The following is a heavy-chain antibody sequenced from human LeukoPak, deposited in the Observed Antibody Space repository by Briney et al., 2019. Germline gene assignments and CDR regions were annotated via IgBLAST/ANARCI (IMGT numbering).Heavy chain of an antibody. J-gene: IGHJ4*02. V-gene: IGHV3-23*01. CDR1: GFTFSDYA. CDR2: ISDSAGRT. D-gene: IGHD6-19*01. CDR3: AKESSGWSKFDY. Sequence: GGSLRLSCAASGFTFSDYAMSWVRQAPGKGLEWVSTISDSAGRTYYAGSVKGRFTISRDNSKNTLYLQMNSLRAEDTAVYYCAKESSGWSKFDYWGQGTLVTVSS.